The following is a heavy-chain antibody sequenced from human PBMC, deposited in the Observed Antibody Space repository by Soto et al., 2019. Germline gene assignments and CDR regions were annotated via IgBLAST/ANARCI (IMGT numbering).Heavy chain of an antibody. V-gene: IGHV3-21*01. CDR2: ISSSSSYI. CDR1: GFTFSNYW. Sequence: GGSLRLSCAASGFTFSNYWMHWVRQAPGKGLEWVSSISSSSSYIYYADSVKGRFTISRDNAKNSLYLQMNSLRAEDTAVYYCASPKGPTYYYDSSGYHNWGQGTLVTVSS. J-gene: IGHJ4*02. D-gene: IGHD3-22*01. CDR3: ASPKGPTYYYDSSGYHN.